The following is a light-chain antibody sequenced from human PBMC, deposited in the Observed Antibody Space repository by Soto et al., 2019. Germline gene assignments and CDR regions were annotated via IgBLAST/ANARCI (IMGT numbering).Light chain of an antibody. J-gene: IGKJ1*01. V-gene: IGKV3-11*01. CDR1: QSVTNY. Sequence: EIFLTQSQDTLYLSPGERATLTCRASQSVTNYIAWYQQRPGQAPRLLIYDASNRATGVPARFSGSRSGTDFTLTISDLEPADFGLYYCQQRLNWPPGFGQGTKVDI. CDR2: DAS. CDR3: QQRLNWPPG.